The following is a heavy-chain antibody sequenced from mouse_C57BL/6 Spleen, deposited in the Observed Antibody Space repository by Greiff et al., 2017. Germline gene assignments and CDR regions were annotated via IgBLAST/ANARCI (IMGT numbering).Heavy chain of an antibody. Sequence: EVQLVESGGGLVKPGGSLKLSCAASGFTFRSYAMSWVRQTPEKRLEWVATISDGGSYTYYPDNVKGRFTISRDNDKNNLYLQMSHLKSEDTAMYYCAIRCGNWYFDVWGTGTTVTVSS. CDR2: ISDGGSYT. V-gene: IGHV5-4*01. J-gene: IGHJ1*03. CDR1: GFTFRSYA. D-gene: IGHD1-1*02. CDR3: AIRCGNWYFDV.